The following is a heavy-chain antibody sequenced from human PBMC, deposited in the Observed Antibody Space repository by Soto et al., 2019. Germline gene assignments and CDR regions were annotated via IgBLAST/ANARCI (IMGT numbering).Heavy chain of an antibody. D-gene: IGHD6-13*01. CDR1: GFTFSSYG. Sequence: QVQLVESGGGVVQPGRSLRLSCAASGFTFSSYGMHWVRQAPGKGLEWVAVIWYDGSNKYYADSVKGRFTISRDNSKNTLYLHMNSLRAEDTAVYYCARDSGIAAAVDYWGQGTLVTVSS. J-gene: IGHJ4*02. CDR3: ARDSGIAAAVDY. CDR2: IWYDGSNK. V-gene: IGHV3-33*01.